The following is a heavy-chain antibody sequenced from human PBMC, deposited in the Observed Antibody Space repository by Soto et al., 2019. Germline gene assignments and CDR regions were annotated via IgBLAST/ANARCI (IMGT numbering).Heavy chain of an antibody. V-gene: IGHV1-58*02. Sequence: ASVKVSCKASGFTFTSSAMQWVRQARGQRLEWIGWIVVGSGNTNYAQKFQERVTITRDMSTSTAYMELSSLRSEDTAVYYCACYLVADYCYYMDVWGKGTTVTVSS. CDR2: IVVGSGNT. CDR3: ACYLVADYCYYMDV. CDR1: GFTFTSSA. J-gene: IGHJ6*03. D-gene: IGHD2-2*01.